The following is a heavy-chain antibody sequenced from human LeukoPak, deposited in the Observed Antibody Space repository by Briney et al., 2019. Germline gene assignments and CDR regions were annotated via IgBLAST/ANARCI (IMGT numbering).Heavy chain of an antibody. D-gene: IGHD2-8*02. CDR3: ARDYCSGSRDLDY. V-gene: IGHV3-74*01. CDR1: GFTFSSFW. Sequence: GGSLRLSCAVSGFTFSSFWMQWVRQAPGEGRRWVALITTDGSSTTYADSAKGRFTISRHNAKNTLYLQMNSLRAEDTAVYYCARDYCSGSRDLDYWGQGTLVTVSS. CDR2: ITTDGSST. J-gene: IGHJ4*02.